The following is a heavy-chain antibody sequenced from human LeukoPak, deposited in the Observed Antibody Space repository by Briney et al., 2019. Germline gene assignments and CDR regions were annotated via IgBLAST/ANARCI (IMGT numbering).Heavy chain of an antibody. Sequence: GGSLRLSCAASGFTFSSYWMHWVRQAPGKGLVWVSRTNSDGSSTSYADSVKGRFTISRDNAKNTLYLQMNSLRADDTAVYYCARDDRGYSYALFDYWGQGTLVTVSS. CDR3: ARDDRGYSYALFDY. D-gene: IGHD5-18*01. CDR1: GFTFSSYW. V-gene: IGHV3-74*01. CDR2: TNSDGSST. J-gene: IGHJ4*02.